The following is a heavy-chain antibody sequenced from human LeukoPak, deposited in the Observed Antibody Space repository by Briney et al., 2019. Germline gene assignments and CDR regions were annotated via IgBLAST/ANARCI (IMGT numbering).Heavy chain of an antibody. CDR2: IRGSGDRT. J-gene: IGHJ6*03. Sequence: PGGSLRLSCAASGFTFSSYWMHWVRQAPGKGLERVSAIRGSGDRTHYADSVKGRFTISRDNSKNTLYLQMNSLRAEDTAVYYCAKDSRIVGATFRSYHYMDVWGKGTAVTVSS. CDR1: GFTFSSYW. D-gene: IGHD1-26*01. CDR3: AKDSRIVGATFRSYHYMDV. V-gene: IGHV3-23*01.